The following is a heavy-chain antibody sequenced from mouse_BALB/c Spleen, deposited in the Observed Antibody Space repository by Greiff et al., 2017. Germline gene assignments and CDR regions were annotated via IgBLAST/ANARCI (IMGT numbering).Heavy chain of an antibody. CDR2: ISDGGSYT. V-gene: IGHV5-4*02. D-gene: IGHD2-4*01. Sequence: EVKLVESGGGLVKPGGSLKLSCAASGFTFSDYYMYWVRQTPEKRLEWVATISDGGSYTYYPDSVKGRFTISRDNAKNNLYLQMSSLKSEDTAMYYCASDPAYEDDVGYYAMDYWGEGTSVTVSS. J-gene: IGHJ4*01. CDR3: ASDPAYEDDVGYYAMDY. CDR1: GFTFSDYY.